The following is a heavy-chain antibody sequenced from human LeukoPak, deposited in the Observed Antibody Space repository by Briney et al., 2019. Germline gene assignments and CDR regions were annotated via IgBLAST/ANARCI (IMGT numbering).Heavy chain of an antibody. CDR1: GGSISSGGYY. Sequence: SETLSLTCTVSGGSISSGGYYWSWIRQHPGKGLEWIGYIYYSGSTYYNPSLKSRLTISVDTSKNQFSLKLSSVTAADTAVYYCARGRFNYYDSSGYYTHRTSPGAFDIWGQGTMVTVSS. CDR2: IYYSGST. V-gene: IGHV4-31*03. CDR3: ARGRFNYYDSSGYYTHRTSPGAFDI. J-gene: IGHJ3*02. D-gene: IGHD3-22*01.